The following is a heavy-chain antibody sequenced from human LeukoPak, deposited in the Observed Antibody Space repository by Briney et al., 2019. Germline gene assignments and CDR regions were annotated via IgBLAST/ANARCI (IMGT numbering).Heavy chain of an antibody. CDR2: ISSSSSTI. CDR3: TRAQTGFTSGWNIFGY. CDR1: GFTFSSYS. V-gene: IGHV3-48*02. J-gene: IGHJ4*02. Sequence: GGSLRLSCAASGFTFSSYSMNWVRQAPGKGLEWVSYISSSSSTIYYADSVKGRFAISRDNAKNSLYLQMNSLRDEDTAVYYCTRAQTGFTSGWNIFGYWGQGALVTVSS. D-gene: IGHD6-19*01.